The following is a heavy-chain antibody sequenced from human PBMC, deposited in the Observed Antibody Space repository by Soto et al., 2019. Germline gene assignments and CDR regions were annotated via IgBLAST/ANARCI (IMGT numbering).Heavy chain of an antibody. Sequence: GGSLRLSCAASGFTFSSYGMHWVRQAPGKGLEWVAVISYGGSNKYYADSVRGRFTISRDNSKNTLFLQMNSLRAEDTAVYYCARGWTFDLWGQGTLVTVSS. D-gene: IGHD1-1*01. CDR3: ARGWTFDL. J-gene: IGHJ4*02. CDR2: ISYGGSNK. V-gene: IGHV3-30*03. CDR1: GFTFSSYG.